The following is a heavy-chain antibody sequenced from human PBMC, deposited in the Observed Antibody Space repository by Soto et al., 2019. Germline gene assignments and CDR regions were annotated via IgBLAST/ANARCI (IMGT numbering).Heavy chain of an antibody. CDR1: GYTFTGYY. Sequence: QVQLVQSGAEVKKPGASVKVSCKASGYTFTGYYMHWVRQAPGQGLEWMGWINPNSGGTNYEQKFQGWVTMTRDTSISTDYMELSRLRSDDTAVYYCARAMVRGGYYFDYWGQGTLVTVSS. CDR3: ARAMVRGGYYFDY. CDR2: INPNSGGT. D-gene: IGHD3-10*01. J-gene: IGHJ4*02. V-gene: IGHV1-2*04.